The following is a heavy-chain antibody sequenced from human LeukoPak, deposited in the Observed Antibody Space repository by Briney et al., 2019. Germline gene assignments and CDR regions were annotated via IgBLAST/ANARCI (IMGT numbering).Heavy chain of an antibody. CDR3: AGGQWLVLYFDY. V-gene: IGHV3-21*01. D-gene: IGHD6-19*01. CDR1: GFTFSSHS. J-gene: IGHJ4*02. Sequence: GGSLRLSCAASGFTFSSHSMNWVRQAPGKGPEWVSSITSSSFNIYYADSVKGRFTISRDNSKNTLYLQMNSLRAEDTAVYYCAGGQWLVLYFDYWGQGTLVTVSS. CDR2: ITSSSFNI.